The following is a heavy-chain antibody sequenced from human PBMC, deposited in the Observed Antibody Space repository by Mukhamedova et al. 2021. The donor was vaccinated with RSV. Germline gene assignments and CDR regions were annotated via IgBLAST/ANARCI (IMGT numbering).Heavy chain of an antibody. D-gene: IGHD2-2*01. J-gene: IGHJ4*02. CDR3: ARDNGDTSSYFIFVF. CDR2: NAVGDI. Sequence: NAVGDIYYADSAKGRFAISRDTSKSTLYLQMSSLRVEDTAVYYCARDNGDTSSYFIFVFRGQGTLVTVSS. V-gene: IGHV3-33*01.